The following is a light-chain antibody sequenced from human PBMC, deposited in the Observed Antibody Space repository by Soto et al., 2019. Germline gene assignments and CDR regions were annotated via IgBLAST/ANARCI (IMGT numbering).Light chain of an antibody. CDR2: DAS. CDR3: QVRTNWSIA. V-gene: IGKV3-11*01. J-gene: IGKJ1*01. Sequence: PGERATLSCRASQSVSSYLAWYQQKPGQAPRLLIYDASNRATGIPARFSGTGSGTDFTLTINNLEPEDFAVYYCQVRTNWSIAFGRGTKVDIK. CDR1: QSVSSY.